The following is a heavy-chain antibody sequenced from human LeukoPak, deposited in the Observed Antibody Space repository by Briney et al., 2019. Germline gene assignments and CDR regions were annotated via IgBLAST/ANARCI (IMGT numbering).Heavy chain of an antibody. CDR2: IYYTGST. D-gene: IGHD2-15*01. CDR3: ARFHIHCSRGSCNSRDFDY. V-gene: IGHV4-30-4*08. Sequence: SETLSLTCTVSGGSISSDDYYWSWIRQPPGKGLEWIGCIYYTGSTHYNPSLKTRAILSIDTSKNRLSLKMRSVTAADTAVYYCARFHIHCSRGSCNSRDFDYWGQGTLVTVSS. CDR1: GGSISSDDYY. J-gene: IGHJ4*02.